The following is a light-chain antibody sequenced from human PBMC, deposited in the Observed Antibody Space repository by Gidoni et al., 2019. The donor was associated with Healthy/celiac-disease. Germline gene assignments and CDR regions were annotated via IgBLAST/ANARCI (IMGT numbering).Light chain of an antibody. V-gene: IGKV1-39*01. CDR2: AAS. J-gene: IGKJ3*01. CDR1: QSISSY. Sequence: DIQMTQSKSSLSASVGDRVTITCRASQSISSYLNWYQQKPGKAPKLLTYAASSLQSGVPSRFNITISNTHFTLTIIILQPKYFSTYYYQQNYITPPFTFFPXTKVYIK. CDR3: QQNYITPPFT.